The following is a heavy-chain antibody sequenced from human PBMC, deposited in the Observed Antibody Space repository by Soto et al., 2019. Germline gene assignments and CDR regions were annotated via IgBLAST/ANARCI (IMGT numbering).Heavy chain of an antibody. Sequence: ASVKVSCKASGYAFTSYGINWVRRAPGQGLEWVGWMSTYNENIVYAQKFQGRVAMTMDTATSTAYLDLGPLRSDDTAVYYCARVYRVVTAIDYWGQGTLVTVSS. CDR3: ARVYRVVTAIDY. J-gene: IGHJ4*02. CDR1: GYAFTSYG. CDR2: MSTYNENI. D-gene: IGHD2-21*02. V-gene: IGHV1-18*01.